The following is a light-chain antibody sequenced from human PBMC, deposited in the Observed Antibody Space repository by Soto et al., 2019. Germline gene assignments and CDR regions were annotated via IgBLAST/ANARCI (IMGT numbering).Light chain of an antibody. V-gene: IGKV3-15*01. J-gene: IGKJ1*01. CDR2: GAS. Sequence: EIVMTQSPATLSVSPWEIATLSCRASQSVSSSLAWYQQKPGQAPRLLIYGASTRATGIPARFSGSGSGTEFTLTISSLQSEDFATYYCQQYYSLPPAWTFGQGTKVDIK. CDR3: QQYYSLPPAWT. CDR1: QSVSSS.